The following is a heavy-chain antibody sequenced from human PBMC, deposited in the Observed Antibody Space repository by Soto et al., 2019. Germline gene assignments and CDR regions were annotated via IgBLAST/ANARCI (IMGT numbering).Heavy chain of an antibody. D-gene: IGHD6-6*01. CDR2: ISSSSSYI. Sequence: EVQLVESGGGLVKPGGSLRLSCAASGFTFSSYSINWVRQAPGKGLEWVSSISSSSSYIYYADSVKGRFTISRDNTKNSLSLPMNSLRAEDTAVYYCARSSAARPKRDAFDIWGQGTMVTVSS. CDR1: GFTFSSYS. CDR3: ARSSAARPKRDAFDI. J-gene: IGHJ3*02. V-gene: IGHV3-21*01.